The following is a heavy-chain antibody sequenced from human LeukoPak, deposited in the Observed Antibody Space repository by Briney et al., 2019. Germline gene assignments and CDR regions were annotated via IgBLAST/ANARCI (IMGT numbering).Heavy chain of an antibody. Sequence: SVKVSCKASGGTFSSYAISWVRQAPGQGLEWMGGIIPIFGTANYAQKFQGRVTITADKSTSTAYMELSSLRSEDTAVYYCALRVVVPAANYNWFDPWGQGPLVTVSS. V-gene: IGHV1-69*06. CDR3: ALRVVVPAANYNWFDP. CDR2: IIPIFGTA. CDR1: GGTFSSYA. J-gene: IGHJ5*02. D-gene: IGHD2-2*01.